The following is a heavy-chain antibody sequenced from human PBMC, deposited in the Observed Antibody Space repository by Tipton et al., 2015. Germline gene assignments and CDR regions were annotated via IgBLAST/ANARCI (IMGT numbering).Heavy chain of an antibody. CDR1: GGTLNTYS. Sequence: QSGAEVKKPGSSVKVSCKASGGTLNTYSISWVRQAPGQGLEWLGMINLSGGTTTCAQKFQDRVTMTRDTSTSTVYMELSSLRSEDTAVYYCARDGGTMVRGVIIIKSRPYYYGMDVWGQGTTVTVSS. CDR2: INLSGGTT. J-gene: IGHJ6*02. V-gene: IGHV1-46*02. D-gene: IGHD3-10*01. CDR3: ARDGGTMVRGVIIIKSRPYYYGMDV.